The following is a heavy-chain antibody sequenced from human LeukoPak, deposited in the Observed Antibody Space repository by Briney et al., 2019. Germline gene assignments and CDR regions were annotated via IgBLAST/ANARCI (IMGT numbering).Heavy chain of an antibody. CDR1: GYTFTSYY. Sequence: GASVKVSCKASGYTFTSYYMHWVRQAPGQGLEWMGIINPSGGSTSYAQKFQGRVTMTRDMSTTTFYMEMTTLISEDTAVYYCATSSEFGDNAELEVWGQGTLVTVSS. CDR3: ATSSEFGDNAELEV. V-gene: IGHV1-46*01. CDR2: INPSGGST. J-gene: IGHJ1*01. D-gene: IGHD4-17*01.